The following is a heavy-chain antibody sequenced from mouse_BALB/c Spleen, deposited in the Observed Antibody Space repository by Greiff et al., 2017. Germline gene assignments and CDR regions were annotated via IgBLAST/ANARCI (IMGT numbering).Heavy chain of an antibody. CDR2: ISYSGST. Sequence: EVKLMESGPSLVKPSQTLSLTCSVTGDSITSGYWNWIRKFPGNKLEYMGYISYSGSTYYNPSLKSRISITRDTSKNQYYLQLNSVTTEDTATYYCARSGEYDDHYYAMDYWGQGTSVTVSS. V-gene: IGHV3-8*02. J-gene: IGHJ4*01. D-gene: IGHD2-14*01. CDR3: ARSGEYDDHYYAMDY. CDR1: GDSITSGY.